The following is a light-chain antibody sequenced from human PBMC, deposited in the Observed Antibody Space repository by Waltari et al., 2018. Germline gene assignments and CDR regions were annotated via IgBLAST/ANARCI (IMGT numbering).Light chain of an antibody. CDR3: CSYTGKYTSV. J-gene: IGLJ2*01. V-gene: IGLV2-11*01. CDR1: SIDIGGYNS. CDR2: DVT. Sequence: QSALTQPRSVSGSPGQSVTLSCTGTSIDIGGYNSVSWSQQHPGKVPKPIIFDVTQRPSGVPDRFSGSKAGNTASLTISGLQAGDEAVYFCCSYTGKYTSVFGAGTKVTVL.